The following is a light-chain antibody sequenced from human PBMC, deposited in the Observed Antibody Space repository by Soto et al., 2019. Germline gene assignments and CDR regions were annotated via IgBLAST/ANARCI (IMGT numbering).Light chain of an antibody. J-gene: IGKJ2*01. CDR1: QSISNW. CDR3: QQYNSYPYT. CDR2: KES. V-gene: IGKV1-5*03. Sequence: DIQITQSPSTLSASVGDRVTITCRASQSISNWLSWYQQKPGKAPILLLYKESTLQSGGPSRFSGSGSGTEFSDSSSSLQHDEFATYYCQQYNSYPYTFGPGTKLEIK.